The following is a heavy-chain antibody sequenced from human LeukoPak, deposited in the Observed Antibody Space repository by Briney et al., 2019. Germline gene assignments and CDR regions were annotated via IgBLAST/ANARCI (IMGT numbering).Heavy chain of an antibody. D-gene: IGHD2-15*01. CDR3: ARGVVAATFYYYMDV. Sequence: ASVKVSCKPSGYTFTVYYIHWVRQAPRQGLEWMGWINPTSGATNYAQKFQGRVTMTRDTSIGTAYMDLNSLRSDDTAVYFCARGVVAATFYYYMDVWGTGTTVTVSS. CDR2: INPTSGAT. V-gene: IGHV1-2*02. J-gene: IGHJ6*03. CDR1: GYTFTVYY.